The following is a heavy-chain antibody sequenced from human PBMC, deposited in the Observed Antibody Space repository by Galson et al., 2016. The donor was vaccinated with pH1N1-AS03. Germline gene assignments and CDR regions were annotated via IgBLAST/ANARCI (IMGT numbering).Heavy chain of an antibody. J-gene: IGHJ3*01. D-gene: IGHD6-19*01. Sequence: TLTLTCTVTGFSLTTMREGVGWIRQPPGKALEWLALIYWNEDKRFSQSLKNRLTITKDTSKNGVVLTMTNMDPADTGTYYCAHSRVAVEASGAFDVWGQGTTVTVSS. V-gene: IGHV2-5*01. CDR1: GFSLTTMREG. CDR3: AHSRVAVEASGAFDV. CDR2: IYWNEDK.